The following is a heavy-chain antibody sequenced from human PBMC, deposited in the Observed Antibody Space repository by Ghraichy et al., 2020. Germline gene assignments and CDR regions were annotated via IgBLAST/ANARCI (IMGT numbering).Heavy chain of an antibody. V-gene: IGHV3-48*02. D-gene: IGHD1-1*01. CDR2: ISSISTI. Sequence: GGSLRLSCAASGFTFGSYSMNWVRQAPGKGLEWVSYISSISTIYNADSVKGRFTISRDIAKNSLYLQMNSLRDEDTAVYYCARGTGRGRDAFDIWGQGTIVTVSS. J-gene: IGHJ3*02. CDR3: ARGTGRGRDAFDI. CDR1: GFTFGSYS.